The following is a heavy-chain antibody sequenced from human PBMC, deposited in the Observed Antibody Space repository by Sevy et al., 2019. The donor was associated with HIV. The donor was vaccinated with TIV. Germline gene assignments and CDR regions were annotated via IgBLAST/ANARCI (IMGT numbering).Heavy chain of an antibody. CDR3: ARRYFDL. Sequence: GGSLRLSCKASGFTFSDFWMQWVRQAPGKGLEWVANIRQDGNEIYYGDSVKGRFTISRDNAKNALYLQMDGLRAEDTAVYYCARRYFDLWDQGTLVTVSS. CDR1: GFTFSDFW. V-gene: IGHV3-7*01. CDR2: IRQDGNEI. J-gene: IGHJ4*02.